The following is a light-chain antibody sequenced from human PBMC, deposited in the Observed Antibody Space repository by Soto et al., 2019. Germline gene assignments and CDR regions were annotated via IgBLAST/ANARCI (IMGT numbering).Light chain of an antibody. CDR2: RNT. V-gene: IGLV1-40*01. J-gene: IGLJ1*01. Sequence: QSVLTQPPSVSGAPGQRVTISCTGSSSNIGAGFDVHWYQHLPGTAPKLLIFRNTNRPSGVPDRFSASKSGASASLAITGLQAEDEADFYCQSFDSSLTAWVFGTGTTLTVL. CDR1: SSNIGAGFD. CDR3: QSFDSSLTAWV.